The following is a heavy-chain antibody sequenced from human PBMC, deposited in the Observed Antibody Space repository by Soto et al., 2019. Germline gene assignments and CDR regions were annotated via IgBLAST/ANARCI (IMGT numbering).Heavy chain of an antibody. V-gene: IGHV3-23*01. CDR1: EFTFSSYG. J-gene: IGHJ4*02. CDR3: AQHPYSPYLSYFDY. Sequence: EVQLLESGGGLVQPGGSLRLSCAASEFTFSSYGMSWVRQAPGKGLEWVSGISGSGGSTYYADSVKGRFTISRDNSKNTLHLQMNALRPEDTAVYYCAQHPYSPYLSYFDYWGQGTLVTVSS. CDR2: ISGSGGST. D-gene: IGHD4-4*01.